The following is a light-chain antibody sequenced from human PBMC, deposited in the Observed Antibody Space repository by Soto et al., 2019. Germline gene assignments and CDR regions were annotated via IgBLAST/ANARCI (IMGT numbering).Light chain of an antibody. Sequence: IQMTQSPSSLSASVGDRVSITCRASQGISSYLAWYQQKPGKAPKLLIYAASTLQSGVPSRFSGSGSGTDFTLTISCLQSEDFATYYCQQYYSYPPTFGQGTKVDIK. CDR3: QQYYSYPPT. J-gene: IGKJ1*01. V-gene: IGKV1-8*01. CDR2: AAS. CDR1: QGISSY.